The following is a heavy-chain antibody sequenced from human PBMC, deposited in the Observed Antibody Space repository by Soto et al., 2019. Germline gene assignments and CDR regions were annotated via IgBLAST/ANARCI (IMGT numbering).Heavy chain of an antibody. CDR2: IIPIFGTA. CDR1: GGTFSSYA. D-gene: IGHD4-17*01. J-gene: IGHJ4*02. Sequence: GASVKVSCKASGGTFSSYAISWVRQAPGQGLEWMGGIIPIFGTANYAQKFQGRVTITADESTSTAYMELSSLRSEDTAVYYCAREGVNDYGGNSGIDYWGQGTLVTV. CDR3: AREGVNDYGGNSGIDY. V-gene: IGHV1-69*13.